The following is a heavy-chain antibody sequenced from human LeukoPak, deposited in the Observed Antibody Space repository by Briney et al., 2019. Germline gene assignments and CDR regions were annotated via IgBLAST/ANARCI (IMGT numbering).Heavy chain of an antibody. V-gene: IGHV4-59*08. CDR3: AGDIAAVNIPGSRLDP. Sequence: SETLSLTCTVSGGSISSYYWSWIRQPPGKGLEWIGYISYSGITNYNPSLKSRVTISVDTSKNQFSLRLRSVTAADTAVYFCAGDIAAVNIPGSRLDPWGQGTLVAVSS. D-gene: IGHD6-13*01. CDR1: GGSISSYY. J-gene: IGHJ5*02. CDR2: ISYSGIT.